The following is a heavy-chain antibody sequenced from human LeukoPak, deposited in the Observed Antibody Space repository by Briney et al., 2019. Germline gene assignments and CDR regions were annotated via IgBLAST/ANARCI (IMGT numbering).Heavy chain of an antibody. CDR2: INPNSGGT. Sequence: GASVKVSCKTSGYTFTVYHIHWVRQAPGQGLDWMGWINPNSGGTNYAQKLQDRVTMTGDTSIRTAYMELRSLTSDDAAVYYCGLVASGNWWFDPWGPGTLVTVSS. J-gene: IGHJ5*02. D-gene: IGHD2-8*02. V-gene: IGHV1-2*02. CDR1: GYTFTVYH. CDR3: GLVASGNWWFDP.